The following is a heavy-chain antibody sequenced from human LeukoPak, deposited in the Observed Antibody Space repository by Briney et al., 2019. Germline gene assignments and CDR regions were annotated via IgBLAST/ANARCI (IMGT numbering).Heavy chain of an antibody. D-gene: IGHD3-3*01. CDR1: GYTFTSYG. J-gene: IGHJ6*03. V-gene: IGHV1-18*01. CDR3: ARAVTRDYDFWSGYYTGMYYYYYMDV. Sequence: ASVKVSCKASGYTFTSYGISWVRQAPGQGLEWMGWISAYNGNTNYAQKLQGRVTITTDTSTSTAYMELRSLRSDDTAVYYCARAVTRDYDFWSGYYTGMYYYYYMDVWGKGTTVTVSS. CDR2: ISAYNGNT.